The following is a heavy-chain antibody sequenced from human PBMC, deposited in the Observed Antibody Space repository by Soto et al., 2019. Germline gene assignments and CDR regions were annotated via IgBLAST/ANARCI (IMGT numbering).Heavy chain of an antibody. Sequence: EVQLLESGGDLVQPGGSLRLSCAASGFTFSIYAMSWVRQAPGKGVEWVSGISTSGFTNYADSVKGRFTISRDNSKNTLDLQMNSRKVEDTAVYYCGRAVPTWFDPWGQGTLVTVSS. CDR3: GRAVPTWFDP. D-gene: IGHD6-19*01. CDR1: GFTFSIYA. CDR2: ISTSGFT. J-gene: IGHJ5*02. V-gene: IGHV3-23*01.